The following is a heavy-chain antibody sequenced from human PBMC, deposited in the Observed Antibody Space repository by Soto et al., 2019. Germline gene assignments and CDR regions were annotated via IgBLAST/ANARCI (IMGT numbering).Heavy chain of an antibody. J-gene: IGHJ6*02. CDR1: GYSISSCYY. V-gene: IGHV4-38-2*02. Sequence: SETLSLTCAVSGYSISSCYYWGWIRQPPGRGLEWIGSIYYSGSTYYNPSLKSRVTISVDTSKNQFSLKLSSVTAADTAVYYCARDTFDGYVGYYYYYVQDGWGQGTTNTVAS. D-gene: IGHD3-16*01. CDR3: ARDTFDGYVGYYYYYVQDG. CDR2: IYYSGST.